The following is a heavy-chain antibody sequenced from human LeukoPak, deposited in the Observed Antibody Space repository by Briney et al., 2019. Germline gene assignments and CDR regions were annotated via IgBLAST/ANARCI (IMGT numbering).Heavy chain of an antibody. J-gene: IGHJ6*03. CDR3: ARVYGDLHDYYYYMDV. V-gene: IGHV3-7*04. D-gene: IGHD4-17*01. Sequence: GGSLRLSCAASGFTFSSYWMSWVRQAPGKGLEWVANIKQDGSEKYYVDSVKGRFTISRDNAKNSLYLQMNSLRAEDTAVYYCARVYGDLHDYYYYMDVWGKGTTVTVSS. CDR1: GFTFSSYW. CDR2: IKQDGSEK.